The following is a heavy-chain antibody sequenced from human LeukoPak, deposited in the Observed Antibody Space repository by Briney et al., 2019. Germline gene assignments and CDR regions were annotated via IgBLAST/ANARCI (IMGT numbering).Heavy chain of an antibody. J-gene: IGHJ4*02. V-gene: IGHV3-48*01. CDR1: GFTFSNYN. Sequence: GGSLRLSCAASGFTFSNYNIQSVRQAPGKGLEWLSYIDSSGRTTYYADSVRGRFTVSRDNAKNSLYLQMNSLRAEDTAVYYCARDRTDTNYFDYWGQGTLVTVSS. CDR3: ARDRTDTNYFDY. CDR2: IDSSGRTT. D-gene: IGHD1-14*01.